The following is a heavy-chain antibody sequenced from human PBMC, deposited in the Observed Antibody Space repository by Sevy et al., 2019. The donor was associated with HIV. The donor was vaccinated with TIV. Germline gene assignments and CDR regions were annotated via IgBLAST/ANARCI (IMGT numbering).Heavy chain of an antibody. D-gene: IGHD6-6*01. CDR1: GFTFSSYA. J-gene: IGHJ3*02. CDR2: ISGSGGST. CDR3: AKPVVKEIAARSAFDI. Sequence: GGSLRLSCAASGFTFSSYAMSWVRQAPGKGLEWVSAISGSGGSTYYADSVKGRFTISRDNSKNTLYLQMNSLRAEDTAVYYCAKPVVKEIAARSAFDIWGQGTMVTVSS. V-gene: IGHV3-23*01.